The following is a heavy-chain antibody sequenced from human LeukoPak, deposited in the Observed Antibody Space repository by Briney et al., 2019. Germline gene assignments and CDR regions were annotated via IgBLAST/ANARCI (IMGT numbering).Heavy chain of an antibody. CDR1: GGPINSYY. V-gene: IGHV4-59*08. CDR2: IYYSGST. Sequence: SETLSLTCTVSGGPINSYYWSWIRQPPGKGLEWIGYIYYSGSTNYNPSLKSRVTISVDTSKNQFSLNLRSVTAADTAVYYCAEEVGATYPTFDSWGQGTLVTVSS. J-gene: IGHJ4*02. D-gene: IGHD1-26*01. CDR3: AEEVGATYPTFDS.